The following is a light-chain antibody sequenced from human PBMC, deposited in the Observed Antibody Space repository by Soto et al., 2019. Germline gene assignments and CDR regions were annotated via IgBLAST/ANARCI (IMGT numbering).Light chain of an antibody. CDR1: QSVSSN. CDR3: PHDTNWPPYT. Sequence: EIVMTQSPATLSVSPGERATLACRASQSVSSNLAWYQQKPGQAPRLLIYGASTRSTGIPARCRGSGSGTQLTITNRSLQAEDFAVYYGPHDTNWPPYTFGPGTQLQIK. V-gene: IGKV3-15*01. CDR2: GAS. J-gene: IGKJ2*01.